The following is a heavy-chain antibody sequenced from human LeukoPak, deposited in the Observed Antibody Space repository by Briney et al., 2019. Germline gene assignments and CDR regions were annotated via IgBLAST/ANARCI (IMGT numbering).Heavy chain of an antibody. CDR3: AKVRHPYGPPDQYFDH. CDR1: GFTFYNYA. V-gene: IGHV3-23*01. J-gene: IGHJ4*02. Sequence: PGGSLRLSCAASGFTFYNYAMNWVRQAPGKGLEWVSAISGSGGGTYYADSVRGRFTISRDNSKNTLNLQMNSLRAEDTAVYYCAKVRHPYGPPDQYFDHWGQGTLVTVSS. CDR2: ISGSGGGT. D-gene: IGHD3-10*01.